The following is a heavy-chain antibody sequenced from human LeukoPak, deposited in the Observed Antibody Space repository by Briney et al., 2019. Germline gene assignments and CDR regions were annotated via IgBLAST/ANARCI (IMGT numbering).Heavy chain of an antibody. CDR2: ISSSSSTI. CDR3: AGDHSSGWYRYFQH. V-gene: IGHV3-48*01. Sequence: GGSLRLSCAASGFTFSSYSMNWVRQAPGKGLEWVSYISSSSSTIYYADSVKGRFTISRDNAKNSLYLQMNSLRAGDTAVYYCAGDHSSGWYRYFQHWGQGTLVTVSS. J-gene: IGHJ1*01. D-gene: IGHD6-19*01. CDR1: GFTFSSYS.